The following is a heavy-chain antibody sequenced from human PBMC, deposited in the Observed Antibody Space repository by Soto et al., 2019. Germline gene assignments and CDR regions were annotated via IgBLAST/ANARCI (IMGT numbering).Heavy chain of an antibody. Sequence: EVQLVESGGGLVQPGGSLRLSCAASGFTFSSYDMHWVRQATGKGLEWVSAIGTAGDPYYPGSVKGRFTSSRENAKNSLYLQMNSLRAGDTAVYYCARGSVDRVYGSGNYYYGMDVWGQGTTVTVSS. CDR3: ARGSVDRVYGSGNYYYGMDV. CDR1: GFTFSSYD. V-gene: IGHV3-13*05. J-gene: IGHJ6*02. D-gene: IGHD3-10*01. CDR2: IGTAGDP.